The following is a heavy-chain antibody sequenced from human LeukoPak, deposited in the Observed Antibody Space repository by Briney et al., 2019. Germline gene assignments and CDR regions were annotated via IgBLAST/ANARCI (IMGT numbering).Heavy chain of an antibody. D-gene: IGHD3-22*01. CDR1: GFTFSSYA. CDR2: ISSSSSYT. Sequence: PGGSLRLSCAASGFTFSSYAMSWVRQAPGKGLEWVSYISSSSSYTNYADSVKGRFTISRDNAKNSLYLQMNSLRAEDTAVYYCARIGLTYYYDSSGHFDYWGQGTLVTVSS. V-gene: IGHV3-21*05. J-gene: IGHJ4*02. CDR3: ARIGLTYYYDSSGHFDY.